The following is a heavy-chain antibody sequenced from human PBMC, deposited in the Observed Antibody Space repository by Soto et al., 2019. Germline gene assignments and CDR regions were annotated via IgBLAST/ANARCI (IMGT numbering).Heavy chain of an antibody. V-gene: IGHV1-69*13. CDR2: IIPIFGTA. Sequence: SVKVSCKASGGTFSSYAISWVRQAPGQGLEWMGGIIPIFGTANYAQKFQGRVTITADESTSTAYMELSSLRSEDTAVYYCARSGYALYYYYYGMDVWGQGTTVTSP. CDR1: GGTFSSYA. CDR3: ARSGYALYYYYYGMDV. J-gene: IGHJ6*02. D-gene: IGHD5-12*01.